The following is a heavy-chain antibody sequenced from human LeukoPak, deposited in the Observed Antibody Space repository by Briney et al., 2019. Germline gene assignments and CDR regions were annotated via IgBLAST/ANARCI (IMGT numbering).Heavy chain of an antibody. Sequence: GGSLRLSCGASGFIFSCYAVSGLRQPPEKGVEWVSANSGSADSTYYAASVKRRSTISQDNSNNPLDQQIHSLRAEDTAVYYCAKAQVGSSSWYPLSPGRPEFDHWGQGTLVTVSS. J-gene: IGHJ4*02. CDR1: GFIFSCYA. D-gene: IGHD6-13*01. CDR3: AKAQVGSSSWYPLSPGRPEFDH. V-gene: IGHV3-23*01. CDR2: NSGSADST.